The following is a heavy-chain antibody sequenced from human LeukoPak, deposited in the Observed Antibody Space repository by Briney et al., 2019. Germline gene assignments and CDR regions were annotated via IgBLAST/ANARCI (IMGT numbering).Heavy chain of an antibody. CDR2: INPSGGST. J-gene: IGHJ3*02. Sequence: ASVKVSCKASGYTFSSHYMHWVRQAPGQGPEWMGVINPSGGSTRYVQKFQGRVTMTRDTSTSTVYMELRSLRSDDTAVYYCARAGWYELPRYAFDIWGQGTMVTVSS. V-gene: IGHV1-46*01. D-gene: IGHD6-19*01. CDR1: GYTFSSHY. CDR3: ARAGWYELPRYAFDI.